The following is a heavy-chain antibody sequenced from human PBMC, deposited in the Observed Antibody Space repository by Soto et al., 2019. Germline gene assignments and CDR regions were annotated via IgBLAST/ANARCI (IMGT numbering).Heavy chain of an antibody. D-gene: IGHD4-17*01. CDR2: ISGSGGST. V-gene: IGHV3-23*01. CDR3: AKEGDDYGDLFCQIDY. CDR1: GFTFSSYA. Sequence: EVQLLESGGGLVQPGGSLRLSCAASGFTFSSYAMSWVRQAPGKGLEWVSAISGSGGSTYYADSVKGRFTISRDNSKNTLYLQMNSLRAEDTAVYYCAKEGDDYGDLFCQIDYWGQGTLVTVSS. J-gene: IGHJ4*02.